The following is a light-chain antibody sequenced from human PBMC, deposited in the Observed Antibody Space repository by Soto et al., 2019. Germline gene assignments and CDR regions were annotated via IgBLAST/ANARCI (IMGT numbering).Light chain of an antibody. Sequence: EIVMTQSPATLSVSPGETATLSCRASQSVSSRLAWYKQRPGQAPGLLIYDASTRATGIPARFSGSGSGTEFTLTMSSLQSEDFAVYYCQHYNNWPYTFGQGTKLEIK. J-gene: IGKJ2*01. CDR1: QSVSSR. CDR3: QHYNNWPYT. V-gene: IGKV3-15*01. CDR2: DAS.